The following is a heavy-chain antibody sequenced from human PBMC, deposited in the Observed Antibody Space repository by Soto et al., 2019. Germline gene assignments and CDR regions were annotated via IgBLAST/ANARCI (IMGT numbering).Heavy chain of an antibody. CDR1: GFTFSSYA. V-gene: IGHV3-23*01. Sequence: PGGSLRLSCAASGFTFSSYAMSWVRQAPGKGLEWVSAISGSGGSTYYADSVKGRFTISRDNSRNTLNLQMNSLRAEDTAVYYCAKVYAYWPYNWFDPWGQGTLVTVSS. J-gene: IGHJ5*02. D-gene: IGHD2-8*02. CDR3: AKVYAYWPYNWFDP. CDR2: ISGSGGST.